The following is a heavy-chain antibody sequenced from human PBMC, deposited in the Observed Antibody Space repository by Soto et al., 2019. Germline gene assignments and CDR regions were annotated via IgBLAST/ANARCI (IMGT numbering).Heavy chain of an antibody. CDR1: GGTFSSYA. D-gene: IGHD5-12*01. J-gene: IGHJ4*02. CDR2: IIPIFGTA. Sequence: QVQLVQSGAEVKKPGSSVKVSCKAAGGTFSSYAISWVRQAPGQGLEWMGGIIPIFGTANYAQKFQGRVTITGAATTSTSYMELGRLRSEDTAVYYCAREGGYSGFDRRHYYFDYWGQGTLVTVSS. CDR3: AREGGYSGFDRRHYYFDY. V-gene: IGHV1-69*12.